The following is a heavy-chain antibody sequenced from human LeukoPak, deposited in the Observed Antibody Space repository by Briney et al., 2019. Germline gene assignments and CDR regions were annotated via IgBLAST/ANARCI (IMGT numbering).Heavy chain of an antibody. Sequence: PGGSLRLSCAASGFTFDDYGMHWVRQAPGKGLEWVSGIRWDSSSIGYADSVKGRFTISRDNAKNSLYLQMNSLRAEDTALYYCAKGSLYDSAYGMDVWGQGTTVTVSS. J-gene: IGHJ6*02. V-gene: IGHV3-9*01. D-gene: IGHD3-16*01. CDR2: IRWDSSSI. CDR3: AKGSLYDSAYGMDV. CDR1: GFTFDDYG.